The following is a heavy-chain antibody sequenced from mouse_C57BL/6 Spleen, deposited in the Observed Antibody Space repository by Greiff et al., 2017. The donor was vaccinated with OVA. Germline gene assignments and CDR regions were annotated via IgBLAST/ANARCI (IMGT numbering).Heavy chain of an antibody. CDR2: ISYDGSN. Sequence: VQLKESGPGLVKPSQSLSLTCSVTGYSITSGYYWNWIRQFPGNKLEWMGYISYDGSNNYNPSLKNRISITRDTSKNQFFLKLNSVTTEDTATYYCARAVYYALYYFDYWGQGTTLTVSS. V-gene: IGHV3-6*01. CDR3: ARAVYYALYYFDY. J-gene: IGHJ2*01. CDR1: GYSITSGYY. D-gene: IGHD2-1*01.